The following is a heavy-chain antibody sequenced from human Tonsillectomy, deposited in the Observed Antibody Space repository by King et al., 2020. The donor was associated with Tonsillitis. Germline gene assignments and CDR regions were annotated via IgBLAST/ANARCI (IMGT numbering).Heavy chain of an antibody. CDR2: ISNVGSNK. CDR3: ARISVELLYYYHMNV. D-gene: IGHD1-7*01. J-gene: IGHJ6*03. Sequence: VQLVESGGGVVQPGRSLRLSCAASGFTFSIYAMHWVRQAPGKGLQWVAIISNVGSNKYYADSVKGRLTITRDNPKNTLYLQMTSLRGEETAVYYCARISVELLYYYHMNVGGKGTTVTVSS. V-gene: IGHV3-30*16. CDR1: GFTFSIYA.